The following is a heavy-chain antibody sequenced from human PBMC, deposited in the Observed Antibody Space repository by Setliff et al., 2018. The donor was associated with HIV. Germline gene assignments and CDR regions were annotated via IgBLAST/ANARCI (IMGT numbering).Heavy chain of an antibody. CDR2: INPNSGGT. D-gene: IGHD6-6*01. CDR1: GYSFTGYY. CDR3: ARGSTIAARRPFDY. Sequence: ASVKVSCKTSGYSFTGYYMHWVRQAPGQGLEWMGWINPNSGGTNYAQKFQGRVTMTRDTSISTTYRELSGLISDDTAVYYCARGSTIAARRPFDYWGQGTLVTVS. J-gene: IGHJ4*02. V-gene: IGHV1-2*02.